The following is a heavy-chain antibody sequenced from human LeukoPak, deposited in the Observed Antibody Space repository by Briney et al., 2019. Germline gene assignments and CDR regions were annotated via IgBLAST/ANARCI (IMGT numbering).Heavy chain of an antibody. CDR2: IYYSGST. D-gene: IGHD3-22*01. CDR1: GGSISSYY. J-gene: IGHJ4*02. CDR3: ARSRYYDSSGYYY. Sequence: PSETLSLTCTVSGGSISSYYWSWIRQPPGKGLEWIGYIYYSGSTNYNPSLKSRVTISVDTSKNQFSLKLSSVTAADTAVYYCARSRYYDSSGYYYWGQGTLVTVYS. V-gene: IGHV4-59*01.